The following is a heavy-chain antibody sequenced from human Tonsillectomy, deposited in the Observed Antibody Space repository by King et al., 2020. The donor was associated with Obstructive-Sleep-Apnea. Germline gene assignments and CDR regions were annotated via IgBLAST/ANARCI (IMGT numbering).Heavy chain of an antibody. Sequence: VQLVQSGAEVKKPGESLKISCKGSGYSFTTYWIGWVRQLPGKGLEWMGIIFPADSNTRYSPSFQGQVTISIDKSISTAYLQWSSLKASDTAMYYCARRSPPGYGGNSDTHDAFDIWGQGTMVTVSS. J-gene: IGHJ3*02. D-gene: IGHD4-23*01. CDR2: IFPADSNT. CDR3: ARRSPPGYGGNSDTHDAFDI. CDR1: GYSFTTYW. V-gene: IGHV5-51*01.